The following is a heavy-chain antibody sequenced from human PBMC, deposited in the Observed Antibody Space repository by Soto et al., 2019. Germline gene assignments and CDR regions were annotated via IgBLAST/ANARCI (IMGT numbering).Heavy chain of an antibody. CDR1: GFTFSNSA. D-gene: IGHD3-22*01. Sequence: PGGSLILSCAASGFTFSNSAMSWGRQAPGKGLERVSAISGSGSSTYYANSVKGRFTISSDNTKNTLNLQMNSLRAEDTAVYKDAKDRFWGITIIVVLDDGFEIWGQGTMVTVSS. J-gene: IGHJ3*02. CDR2: ISGSGSST. V-gene: IGHV3-23*01. CDR3: AKDRFWGITIIVVLDDGFEI.